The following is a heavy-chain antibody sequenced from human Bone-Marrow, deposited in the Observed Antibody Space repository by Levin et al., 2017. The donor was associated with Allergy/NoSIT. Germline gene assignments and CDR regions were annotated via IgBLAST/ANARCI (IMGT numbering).Heavy chain of an antibody. CDR1: GYTFTSYN. Sequence: GASVKVSCKTSGYTFTSYNVYWVLQATGQGLEWMGYINPNSGNTAYARKFQGRVTMTRNSSITTAYMELSSLRSEYTAMYYCARGDCYSGSCYGPDWFDPWGQGTQVTVSS. V-gene: IGHV1-8*01. CDR3: ARGDCYSGSCYGPDWFDP. CDR2: INPNSGNT. J-gene: IGHJ5*02. D-gene: IGHD2-15*01.